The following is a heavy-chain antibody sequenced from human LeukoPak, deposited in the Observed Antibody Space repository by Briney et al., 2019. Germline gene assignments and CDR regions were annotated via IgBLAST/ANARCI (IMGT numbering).Heavy chain of an antibody. Sequence: NTSETLSLTCTVSGGSISSSSYYWGWIRQPPGKGLEWIGSIYYSGSTYYNPSLKSRVTISVDTSKNQFSLKLSSVTAADTAVYYCARHINPFALEWLLGDAFDIWGQGTMVTVSS. CDR3: ARHINPFALEWLLGDAFDI. J-gene: IGHJ3*02. CDR2: IYYSGST. V-gene: IGHV4-39*01. CDR1: GGSISSSSYY. D-gene: IGHD3-3*01.